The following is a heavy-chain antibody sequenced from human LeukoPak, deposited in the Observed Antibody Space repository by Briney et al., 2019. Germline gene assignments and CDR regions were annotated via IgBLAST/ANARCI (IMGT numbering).Heavy chain of an antibody. D-gene: IGHD3-10*01. J-gene: IGHJ4*02. CDR3: ATRGRGSSRYGSGSYFSY. CDR1: GFTFSSYS. Sequence: GGSLRLSCAASGFTFSSYSMNWVRQAPGKGLEWVSYISSSSSTIYYADSVKGRFTISRDNAKNSLYLQMNSLRAEDTAVYYCATRGRGSSRYGSGSYFSYWGQGTPVTVSS. V-gene: IGHV3-48*01. CDR2: ISSSSSTI.